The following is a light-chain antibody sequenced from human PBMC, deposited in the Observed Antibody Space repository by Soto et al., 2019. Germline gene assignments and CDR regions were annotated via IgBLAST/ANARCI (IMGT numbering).Light chain of an antibody. Sequence: EIVLTQSPGTLSLSPGERATLSCRASQSVSSSYLAWYQHKPGQAPRLLIYGASSRATGIPERFSGSGSGTHFTLTISSLEPEDVAVYYCQHYGRSQSFGQGTKVEIK. V-gene: IGKV3-20*01. J-gene: IGKJ1*01. CDR1: QSVSSSY. CDR3: QHYGRSQS. CDR2: GAS.